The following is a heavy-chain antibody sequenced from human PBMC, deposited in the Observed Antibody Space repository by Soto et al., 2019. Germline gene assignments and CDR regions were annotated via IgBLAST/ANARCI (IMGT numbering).Heavy chain of an antibody. CDR1: GYTFTSYA. CDR3: ARSIVVVTAADY. D-gene: IGHD2-21*02. CDR2: INAGNGNT. V-gene: IGHV1-3*01. Sequence: ASVKVSCKASGYTFTSYAMHWVRQAPGQRLEWTGWINAGNGNTKYSQKFQGRVTITRDTSASTAYMELSSLRSEDTAVYYCARSIVVVTAADYWGQGTLVTVSS. J-gene: IGHJ4*02.